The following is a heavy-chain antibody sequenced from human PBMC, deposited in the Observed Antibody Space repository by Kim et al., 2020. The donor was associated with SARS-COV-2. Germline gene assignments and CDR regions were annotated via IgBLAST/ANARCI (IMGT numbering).Heavy chain of an antibody. CDR1: GITFSKHA. V-gene: IGHV3-23*01. D-gene: IGHD3-16*01. Sequence: GGSLRLSCVVSGITFSKHAMTWVRQAPGKGLEWVSSISESGDTTYYADSVKGRFTFSRDNSKNTLYLQMNSLRVDDTAVYYCATGSSGTAGEGYWGQGTL. J-gene: IGHJ4*02. CDR2: ISESGDTT. CDR3: ATGSSGTAGEGY.